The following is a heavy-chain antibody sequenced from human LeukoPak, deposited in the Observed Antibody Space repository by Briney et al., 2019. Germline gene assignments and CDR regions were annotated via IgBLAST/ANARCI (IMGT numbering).Heavy chain of an antibody. CDR2: IIPILGIA. Sequence: SVKVSCKVSGYTLTELSMHWVRQAPGQGLEWMGRIIPILGIANYAQKFQGRVTITADKSTSTAYMELSSLRSEDTAVYYCARSSRNYHDSSGYYSAYYYYGMDVWGQGTTVTVSS. CDR3: ARSSRNYHDSSGYYSAYYYYGMDV. J-gene: IGHJ6*02. D-gene: IGHD3-22*01. V-gene: IGHV1-69*02. CDR1: GYTLTELS.